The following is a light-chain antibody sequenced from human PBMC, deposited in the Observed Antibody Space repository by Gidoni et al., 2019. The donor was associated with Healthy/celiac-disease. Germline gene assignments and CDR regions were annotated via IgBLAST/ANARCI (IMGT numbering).Light chain of an antibody. CDR3: MQDGQTPPWK. CDR1: QSLLHSNGYNY. Sequence: DVVMTQSPLSLPVTPGEPASISCRSSQSLLHSNGYNYLVWYLQKPGQSPQLLIYLGSNRASGVPDRFSGSGSGTDFTLKISRVEAEDVGVYYCMQDGQTPPWKFGQGTKVEIK. CDR2: LGS. J-gene: IGKJ1*01. V-gene: IGKV2-28*01.